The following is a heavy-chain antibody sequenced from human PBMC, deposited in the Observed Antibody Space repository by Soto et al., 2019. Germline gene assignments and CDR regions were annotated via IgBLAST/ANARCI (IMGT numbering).Heavy chain of an antibody. J-gene: IGHJ5*02. CDR1: GYTFTNYG. V-gene: IGHV1-18*01. CDR2: ISAYNGNT. CDR3: ARGVGSGSYYNHYNWFDP. Sequence: GASVKVSCKASGYTFTNYGISWVRQAPGQGLEWMGWISAYNGNTNHAQKLQGRVTMTTDTSTSTAYMELRSLRSDNTAVYYCARGVGSGSYYNHYNWFDPWGQGTLVTVSS. D-gene: IGHD3-10*01.